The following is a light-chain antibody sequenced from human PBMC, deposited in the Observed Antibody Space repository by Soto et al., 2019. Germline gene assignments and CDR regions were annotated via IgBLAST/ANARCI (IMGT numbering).Light chain of an antibody. CDR1: NIGGKN. CDR3: QVWDSSTEDVI. CDR2: RDS. V-gene: IGLV3-9*01. J-gene: IGLJ2*01. Sequence: SYELTQPLSVSVALGQTAKITCEGNNIGGKNVHWYQQKPGQAPVLVIYRDSNRPSGIPERFSGSNSGNPATLTISRAQAGDEADYYCQVWDSSTEDVIFGGGTKVTVL.